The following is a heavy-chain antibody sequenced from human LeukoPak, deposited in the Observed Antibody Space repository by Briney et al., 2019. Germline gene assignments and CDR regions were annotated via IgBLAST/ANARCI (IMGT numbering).Heavy chain of an antibody. D-gene: IGHD3-3*01. CDR1: GFTFSTYW. CDR2: INPDGSIT. Sequence: GGSLRLSCEASGFTFSTYWMHWVRQAPGKGLVWVSRINPDGSITGYADSVKGRFTISRDNAKDSLYLQMNSLRAEDTAVYYCARDLDDFWSGWNYYYMDVWGKGTTVTVSS. J-gene: IGHJ6*03. V-gene: IGHV3-74*01. CDR3: ARDLDDFWSGWNYYYMDV.